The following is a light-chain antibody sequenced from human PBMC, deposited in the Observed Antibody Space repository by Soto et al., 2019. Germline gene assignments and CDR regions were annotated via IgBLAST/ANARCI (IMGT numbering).Light chain of an antibody. CDR2: SAS. CDR3: HQYNHWLTWT. J-gene: IGKJ1*01. CDR1: QSVSSK. Sequence: EIVMTQSPATLSLSPGQRATLSCRASQSVSSKLAWYQQRPGQAPRLLIYSASTRATGIPARFSGSGSGTEFTLTISSLQSEDFAVYYCHQYNHWLTWTFGQGTKADIK. V-gene: IGKV3-15*01.